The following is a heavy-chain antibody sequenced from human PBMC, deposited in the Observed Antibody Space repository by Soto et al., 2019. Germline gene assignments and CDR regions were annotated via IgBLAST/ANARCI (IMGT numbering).Heavy chain of an antibody. D-gene: IGHD2-15*01. CDR2: ISPNNGAT. CDR1: GYTFSDHY. CDR3: ARGGEFCSTGSCNSSLGDAFDV. V-gene: IGHV1-2*02. Sequence: QVQLVQSGAEVKKPGASMKVSCKASGYTFSDHYMHWVRQSPGQGLECMGWISPNNGATNYAQKFKDRVTMTRDASITTAYMELSRLRSDDTAVYYCARGGEFCSTGSCNSSLGDAFDVWGQGTTVTVSS. J-gene: IGHJ3*01.